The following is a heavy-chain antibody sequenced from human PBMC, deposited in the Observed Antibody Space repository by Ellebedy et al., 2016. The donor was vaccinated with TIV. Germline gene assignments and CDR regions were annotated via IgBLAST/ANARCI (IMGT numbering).Heavy chain of an antibody. D-gene: IGHD6-19*01. CDR1: GGTFSSYA. CDR3: ARYMDSSGWHY. Sequence: SVKVSXXASGGTFSSYAISWVRQAPGQGLEWMGGIIPIFGTANYAQKFQGRVTITADKSTSTAYMELSSLRSEDTAVYYCARYMDSSGWHYWGQGTLVTVSS. J-gene: IGHJ4*02. CDR2: IIPIFGTA. V-gene: IGHV1-69*06.